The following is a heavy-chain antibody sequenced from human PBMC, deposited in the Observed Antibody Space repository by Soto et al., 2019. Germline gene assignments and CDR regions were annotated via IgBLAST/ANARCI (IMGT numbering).Heavy chain of an antibody. D-gene: IGHD3-22*01. CDR1: GFTFSSNA. CDR2: ISGSGGST. V-gene: IGHV3-23*01. Sequence: EVQLLESGGGVVQPGGSLRLSCAASGFTFSSNAMSWVRQAPGKGLEWVSVISGSGGSTYYADSVKGRFTISRDNSKNTLYQQMISLRAEDTAVYYCANSWSTMIVVVPHASDCFDIWGQGTMVTVSS. J-gene: IGHJ3*02. CDR3: ANSWSTMIVVVPHASDCFDI.